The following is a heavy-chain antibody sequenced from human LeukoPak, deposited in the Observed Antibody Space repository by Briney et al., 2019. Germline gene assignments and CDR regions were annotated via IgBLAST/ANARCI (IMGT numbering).Heavy chain of an antibody. CDR1: GYTFTGYY. Sequence: ASVKVSCKASGYTFTGYYLHWVRQAPGQGLEWMGWINPNSGGTNYAQKFQGWVTMTRDPSISTAYMELRRLRSDDTAVYYCARGVGNEWLIKYFDYWGQGTLVTVSS. J-gene: IGHJ4*02. V-gene: IGHV1-2*04. D-gene: IGHD6-19*01. CDR3: ARGVGNEWLIKYFDY. CDR2: INPNSGGT.